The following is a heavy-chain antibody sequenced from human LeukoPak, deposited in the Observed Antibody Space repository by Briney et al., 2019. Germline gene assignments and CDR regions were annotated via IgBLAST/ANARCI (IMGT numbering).Heavy chain of an antibody. Sequence: GALRLSCAASGFSSNLYGMHWVRQAPGKGLEWVAVVSYDGSNTYYGNSVKGRFIISRDNSKNMLYLQMNGLAIEDTAMYYCAKDHGPYSTGWFPADHWGQGTLVTVSS. J-gene: IGHJ4*01. D-gene: IGHD6-19*01. CDR3: AKDHGPYSTGWFPADH. CDR1: GFSSNLYG. V-gene: IGHV3-30*18. CDR2: VSYDGSNT.